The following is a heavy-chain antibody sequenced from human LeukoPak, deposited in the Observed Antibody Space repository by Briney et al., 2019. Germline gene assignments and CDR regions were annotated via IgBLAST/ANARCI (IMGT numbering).Heavy chain of an antibody. CDR3: AREIPPLATVITKYYQYFMDV. J-gene: IGHJ6*03. Sequence: ASVKVSCKASGYIFVSHGISWVRQAPGQGLEWMGWISPHNGKTEYAQKFQGRVSMTRDTSTSTVYMELRSLRSDDTAVYYCAREIPPLATVITKYYQYFMDVWGKGTTVTVSS. CDR1: GYIFVSHG. D-gene: IGHD4-23*01. V-gene: IGHV1-18*04. CDR2: ISPHNGKT.